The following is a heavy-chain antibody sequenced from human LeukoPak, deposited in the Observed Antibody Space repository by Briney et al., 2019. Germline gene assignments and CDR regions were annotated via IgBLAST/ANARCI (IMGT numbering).Heavy chain of an antibody. D-gene: IGHD3-22*01. CDR2: IYSGGST. V-gene: IGHV3-53*01. CDR1: GFTVSSNY. J-gene: IGHJ4*02. CDR3: ARERSYYYDSSGFVSYFDY. Sequence: GGSLRLSCAASGFTVSSNYMSWVRQAPGKGLEWVSVIYSGGSTYYSDSVKGRFTISRDNSKNTLYLQMNSLRAEDTAVYYCARERSYYYDSSGFVSYFDYWGQGTLVTVSS.